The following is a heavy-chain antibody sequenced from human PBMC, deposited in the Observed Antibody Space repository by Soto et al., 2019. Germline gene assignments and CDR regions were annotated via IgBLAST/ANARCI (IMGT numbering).Heavy chain of an antibody. CDR2: IIPILGIA. Sequence: SVKVSCKASGGTISSYTISWVRQAPGQGLEWMGRIIPILGIANCAQKFQGRVTITADKSTSTAYMELSSLRSEDTAVYYCARDRGPRTSRGDIWFDPWGQGTLVTVSS. V-gene: IGHV1-69*04. D-gene: IGHD3-10*01. CDR1: GGTISSYT. CDR3: ARDRGPRTSRGDIWFDP. J-gene: IGHJ5*02.